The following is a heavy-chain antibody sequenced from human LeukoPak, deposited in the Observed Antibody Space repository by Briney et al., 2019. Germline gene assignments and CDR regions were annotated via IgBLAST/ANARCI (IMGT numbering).Heavy chain of an antibody. V-gene: IGHV3-53*01. CDR2: IYSGGST. CDR3: ARERPGIAVAATV. Sequence: GGSLRLSCAASGFTVSSNYMTWVRQAPGKGLEWVSVIYSGGSTYYADSVKGRFTISRDNSKNTLYLQINSLRAEDTAVYYCARERPGIAVAATVWGQGTLVTVSS. CDR1: GFTVSSNY. J-gene: IGHJ4*02. D-gene: IGHD6-13*01.